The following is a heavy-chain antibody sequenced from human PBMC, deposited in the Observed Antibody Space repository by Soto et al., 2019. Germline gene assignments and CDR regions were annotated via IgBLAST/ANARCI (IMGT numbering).Heavy chain of an antibody. Sequence: GGSLRLSCAASGFTFSSYWMSWVRQAPGKGLEWVANIKQDGSEKYYVDSVKGRFTISRDNAKNSLYLQMNSLRAEDTAVYYCAREVDYGDYTTTFDYWGQGTLVTVSS. CDR1: GFTFSSYW. D-gene: IGHD4-17*01. CDR2: IKQDGSEK. J-gene: IGHJ4*02. V-gene: IGHV3-7*01. CDR3: AREVDYGDYTTTFDY.